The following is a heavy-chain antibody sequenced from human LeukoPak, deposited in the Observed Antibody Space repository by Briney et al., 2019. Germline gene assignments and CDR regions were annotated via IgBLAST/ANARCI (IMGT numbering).Heavy chain of an antibody. J-gene: IGHJ4*02. CDR1: GFTFSQYA. Sequence: GGSLRLSCAASGFTFSQYAMHWVRQAPGKGLEWVAAIWYDGSNDYYVDPVKGRFTISRDNSKNTVFLQMNSLRAEDTAVYYCAKTYYFDSSGYWSAYYFDKWGQGTHVTVSS. CDR2: IWYDGSND. CDR3: AKTYYFDSSGYWSAYYFDK. V-gene: IGHV3-33*06. D-gene: IGHD3-22*01.